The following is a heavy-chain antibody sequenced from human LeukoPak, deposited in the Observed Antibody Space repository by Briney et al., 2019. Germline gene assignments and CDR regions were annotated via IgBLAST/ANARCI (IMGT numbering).Heavy chain of an antibody. CDR2: ISPIFGTA. Sequence: SVKVSCKASGGSFSSYTIDWVRQAPGQGLEWMGGISPIFGTANYAQKFQGRVTITADESTTTAYMELRSLRSEDTAVYYCATGGHVRVYDSSAYYGHYWGQGTLVTVSS. J-gene: IGHJ4*02. CDR1: GGSFSSYT. V-gene: IGHV1-69*01. D-gene: IGHD3-22*01. CDR3: ATGGHVRVYDSSAYYGHY.